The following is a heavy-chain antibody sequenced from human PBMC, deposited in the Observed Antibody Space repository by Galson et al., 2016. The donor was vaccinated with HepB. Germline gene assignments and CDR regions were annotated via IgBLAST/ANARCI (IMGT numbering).Heavy chain of an antibody. CDR3: ARPVGRGAYAY. Sequence: TLSLTCSVSGDSITSSGYYWSWIRQPPGKGLEWIGSIRSDGSTYYSPSLKSRVTISVDTSKNQFSLRLTSVTAADTAVYYCARPVGRGAYAYWGQGTLVTVSS. V-gene: IGHV4-39*01. J-gene: IGHJ4*02. CDR1: GDSITSSGYY. CDR2: IRSDGST. D-gene: IGHD1-26*01.